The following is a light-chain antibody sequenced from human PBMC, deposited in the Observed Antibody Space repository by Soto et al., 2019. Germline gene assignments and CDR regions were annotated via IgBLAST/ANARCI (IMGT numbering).Light chain of an antibody. CDR2: YDD. V-gene: IGLV1-36*01. CDR1: SSNIGNNA. Sequence: SVLTQPPSVSEAPRQRVTISCSGSSSNIGNNAVNWYQQLPGKAPKLLIYYDDLLPSGVSDRFSGSKSGTSASLAISGLQSEDEADYYCAAWDDSLKDVVFGGGTKLTVL. J-gene: IGLJ2*01. CDR3: AAWDDSLKDVV.